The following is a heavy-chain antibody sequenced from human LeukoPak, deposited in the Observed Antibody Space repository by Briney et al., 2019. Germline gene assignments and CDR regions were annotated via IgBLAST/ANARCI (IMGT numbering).Heavy chain of an antibody. J-gene: IGHJ4*02. CDR3: ANASPGYCSSTSCRRPIDY. CDR1: GFTFSSYG. CDR2: IRYDGSNK. V-gene: IGHV3-30*02. D-gene: IGHD2-2*01. Sequence: GRSLRLSCAASGFTFSSYGMHWVRQAPGKGLEWVAFIRYDGSNKYYADSVKGRFTISRDNSKNTLYLQMNSLRDEDTAVYYCANASPGYCSSTSCRRPIDYWGQGTLVTVSS.